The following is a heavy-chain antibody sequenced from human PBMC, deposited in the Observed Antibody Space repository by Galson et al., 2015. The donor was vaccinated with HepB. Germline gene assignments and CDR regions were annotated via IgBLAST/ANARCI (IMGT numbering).Heavy chain of an antibody. J-gene: IGHJ5*02. V-gene: IGHV3-11*01. Sequence: SLRLSCAASGFTFSDVYISWIRQAPGKGLEWVSYISSSGSTISYADSVKGRFTISRDNAKNSLYLQMNSLRVEDTAVYYCARAALGWFDPWGQGTLVTVSS. CDR1: GFTFSDVY. CDR2: ISSSGSTI. CDR3: ARAALGWFDP.